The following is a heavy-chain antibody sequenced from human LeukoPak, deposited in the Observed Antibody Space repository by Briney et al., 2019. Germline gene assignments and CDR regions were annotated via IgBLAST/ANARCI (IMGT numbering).Heavy chain of an antibody. CDR3: ARTLWFGELPLDY. CDR1: GYTFTSYD. J-gene: IGHJ4*02. D-gene: IGHD3-10*01. V-gene: IGHV1-8*01. Sequence: ASVKVSCKASGYTFTSYDINWVRQATGQGLEWMGWMNPNSGNTGYAQKFQGRVTMTRNTSISTAYMELSRLRSDDTAVYYCARTLWFGELPLDYWGQGTLVTVSS. CDR2: MNPNSGNT.